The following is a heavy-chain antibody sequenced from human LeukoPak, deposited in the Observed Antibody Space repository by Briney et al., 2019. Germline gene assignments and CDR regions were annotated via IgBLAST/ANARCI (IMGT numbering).Heavy chain of an antibody. CDR2: IYYSGST. V-gene: IGHV4-39*01. D-gene: IGHD1-26*01. CDR1: GGSISSSSYY. CDR3: ARILDNFDY. Sequence: KPSETLSLTCTVSGGSISSSSYYWGWIRQPPGKGLEWIGNIYYSGSTYYNPSLKSRVTISVDTSKNQFSLKLSSVTAADTAVYYCARILDNFDYWGQGTLVTVSS. J-gene: IGHJ4*02.